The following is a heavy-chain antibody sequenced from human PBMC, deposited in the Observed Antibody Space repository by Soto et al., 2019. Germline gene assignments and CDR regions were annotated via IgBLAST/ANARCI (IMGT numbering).Heavy chain of an antibody. CDR3: ARGPDSSTGYYGPFDY. CDR2: INQNAGKV. J-gene: IGHJ4*02. V-gene: IGHV3-7*05. CDR1: EFTLSSYW. D-gene: IGHD3-9*01. Sequence: PLRLSCTSSEFTLSSYWMSWVLQNPVRGLEWVANINQNAGKVYYVDSVKGRFTVSRDNAKNSLYLQMNSLKIEDTAVYYCARGPDSSTGYYGPFDYWGQGTLVTVSS.